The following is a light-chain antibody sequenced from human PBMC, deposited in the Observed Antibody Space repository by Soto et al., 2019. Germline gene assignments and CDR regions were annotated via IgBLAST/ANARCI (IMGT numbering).Light chain of an antibody. Sequence: QSALTQPASVSGSPGQSITISCTGTSSDVGGYNLISWYQQHPGEAPKLIIYEGSKRPSGISYRFSGSKSGNTASLTISGLQPDDEADYHCCSYAGSSTWVFGGGTKLTVL. J-gene: IGLJ3*02. CDR1: SSDVGGYNL. CDR2: EGS. V-gene: IGLV2-23*01. CDR3: CSYAGSSTWV.